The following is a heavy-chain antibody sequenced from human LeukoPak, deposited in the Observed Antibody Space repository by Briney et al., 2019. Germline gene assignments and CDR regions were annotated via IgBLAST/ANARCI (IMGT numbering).Heavy chain of an antibody. J-gene: IGHJ4*02. CDR3: ARRMYYDFWSGYYDLFDY. CDR2: IDYNGRI. Sequence: SETLSLTCGVYGGSFRGYYWTWIRQSPGKGVEWIGEIDYNGRINYNPSLESRVTISLDKSENHFSLKMTSVTAADTAVYYCARRMYYDFWSGYYDLFDYWGQGTLVTVSS. V-gene: IGHV4-34*01. CDR1: GGSFRGYY. D-gene: IGHD3-3*01.